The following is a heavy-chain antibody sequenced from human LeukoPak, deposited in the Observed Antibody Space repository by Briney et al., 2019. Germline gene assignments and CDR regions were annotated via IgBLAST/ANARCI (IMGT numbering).Heavy chain of an antibody. D-gene: IGHD4-17*01. J-gene: IGHJ4*02. Sequence: GGSQRLSCAASGFTVSSNYMSWVRQAPGKGLEWVSVIQSGGGTYYADSVKGRFTISRHDSKNTLYLQMNSLRVEDTAVYYCARGSSMTTVTSIDYWGQGTLVTVFS. CDR1: GFTVSSNY. CDR2: IQSGGGT. V-gene: IGHV3-53*04. CDR3: ARGSSMTTVTSIDY.